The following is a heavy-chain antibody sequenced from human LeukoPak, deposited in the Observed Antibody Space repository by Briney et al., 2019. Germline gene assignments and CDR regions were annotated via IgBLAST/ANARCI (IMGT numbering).Heavy chain of an antibody. CDR2: INHSGST. J-gene: IGHJ4*02. V-gene: IGHV4-34*01. CDR3: ARGRSPILAS. Sequence: SETLSLTCAVYGGSFSGYYWSWIRQPPGKGLEWIGEINHSGSTNYNPSLKSRVTISVDTSKNQFSLKLSSVTAADTAVYYCARGRSPILASWGQGTLVTVSS. CDR1: GGSFSGYY.